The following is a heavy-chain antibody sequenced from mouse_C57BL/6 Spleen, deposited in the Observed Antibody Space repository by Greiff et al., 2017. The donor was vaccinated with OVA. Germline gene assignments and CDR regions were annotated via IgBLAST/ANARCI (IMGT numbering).Heavy chain of an antibody. CDR1: GYTSTDYY. Sequence: VQLQQSGPELVKPGASVKISCKASGYTSTDYYMNWVKQSHGKSLEWIGDINPNNGGTSYNQKFKGKATLTVDKSSSTAYMELRSLTSEDSAVYYCARIYDGYSYAMDYWGQGTSVTVSS. V-gene: IGHV1-26*01. D-gene: IGHD2-3*01. J-gene: IGHJ4*01. CDR2: INPNNGGT. CDR3: ARIYDGYSYAMDY.